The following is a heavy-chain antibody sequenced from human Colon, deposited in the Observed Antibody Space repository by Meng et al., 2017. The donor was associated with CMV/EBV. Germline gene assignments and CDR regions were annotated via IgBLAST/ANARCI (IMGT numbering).Heavy chain of an antibody. V-gene: IGHV3-30*04. CDR3: ARVSQRNNRNDPGRGMDV. J-gene: IGHJ6*02. D-gene: IGHD1-1*01. CDR1: GFTFTDYA. Sequence: GSLKISCAASGFTFTDYAIYWVRQAPGKGLECVAVISSDGRNKYYADSVQGRFTISRDNSKNTLFLQMSSLRGEDTAVNYCARVSQRNNRNDPGRGMDVWGQGTTVTVSS. CDR2: ISSDGRNK.